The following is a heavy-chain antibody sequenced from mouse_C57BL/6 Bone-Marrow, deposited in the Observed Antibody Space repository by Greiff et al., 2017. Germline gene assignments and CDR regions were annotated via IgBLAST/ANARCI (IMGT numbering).Heavy chain of an antibody. CDR1: GFTFSSYA. CDR2: ISDGGSYT. Sequence: EVKLMESGGGLVKPGGSLKLSCAASGFTFSSYAMSWVRQTPEKRLEWVATISDGGSYTYYPDNVKGRFTISRDNAKNNLYLQMSHLKSEDTAMYYCASYGCSYYYAMDYWGQGTSVTVSS. D-gene: IGHD1-1*01. J-gene: IGHJ4*01. CDR3: ASYGCSYYYAMDY. V-gene: IGHV5-4*03.